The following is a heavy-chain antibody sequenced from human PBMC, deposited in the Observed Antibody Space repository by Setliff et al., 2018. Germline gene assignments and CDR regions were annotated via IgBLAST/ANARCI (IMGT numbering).Heavy chain of an antibody. CDR2: FGGSGDI. CDR1: GFTFSRNA. J-gene: IGHJ4*02. D-gene: IGHD2-15*01. CDR3: AKDLYGWSFDY. V-gene: IGHV3-23*01. Sequence: GGSLRLSCAASGFTFSRNAMSWVRQAPGKGLEWVSAFGGSGDIHYADSVKGRFTISKDNSKNTLYLQMNSLRAEDTAVYYCAKDLYGWSFDYWGQGTLVTSPQ.